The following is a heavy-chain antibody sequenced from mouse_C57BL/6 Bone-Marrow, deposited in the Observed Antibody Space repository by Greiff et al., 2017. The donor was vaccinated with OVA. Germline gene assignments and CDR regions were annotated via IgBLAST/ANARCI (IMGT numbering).Heavy chain of an antibody. J-gene: IGHJ3*01. CDR1: GYTFTSYW. D-gene: IGHD1-1*01. CDR3: AVFYYGSSYYAY. CDR2: IYPSDSET. V-gene: IGHV1-61*01. Sequence: QVQLQQPGAELVRPGSSVKLSCKASGYTFTSYWMDWVKQRPGQGLEWIGNIYPSDSETHYNQKFKDKATLTVDKSSSTAYMQLSSLTSEDSAVYYCAVFYYGSSYYAYWGQGTLVTVSA.